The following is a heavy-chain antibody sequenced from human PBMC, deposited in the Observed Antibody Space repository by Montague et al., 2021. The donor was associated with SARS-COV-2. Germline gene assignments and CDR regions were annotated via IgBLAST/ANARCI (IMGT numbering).Heavy chain of an antibody. CDR2: N. Sequence: NNYAVSVKSRITINPDTSKNQISLQLNSVTPEDTAVYYCARTSASSDYWGQGTLGTV. V-gene: IGHV6-1*01. D-gene: IGHD1-26*01. J-gene: IGHJ4*02. CDR3: ARTSASSDY.